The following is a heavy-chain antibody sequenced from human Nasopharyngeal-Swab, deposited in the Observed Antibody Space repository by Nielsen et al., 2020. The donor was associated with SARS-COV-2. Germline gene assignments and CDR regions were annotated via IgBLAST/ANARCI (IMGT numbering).Heavy chain of an antibody. Sequence: GGSLRLSCAASGFTFNTYAMHWVRRAPGKGLEWVTFISSDGNTQRYADSVKGRFPISRDNSKNTLFLQLNSLRPDDSGIYYCARGLGTGAYLIDYWGQGTLVTVSS. CDR2: ISSDGNTQ. J-gene: IGHJ4*02. CDR1: GFTFNTYA. V-gene: IGHV3-30-3*01. CDR3: ARGLGTGAYLIDY. D-gene: IGHD2-8*02.